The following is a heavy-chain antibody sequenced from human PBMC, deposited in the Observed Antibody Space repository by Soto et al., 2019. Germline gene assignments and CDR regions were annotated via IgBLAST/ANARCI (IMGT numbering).Heavy chain of an antibody. J-gene: IGHJ6*02. V-gene: IGHV2-5*02. CDR1: GFSLSTSGVG. CDR2: IYWDDDK. D-gene: IGHD3-10*02. Sequence: QITLKESGPTLVKPTQTLTLTCTFSGFSLSTSGVGVGWIRQPPGKALEWLALIYWDDDKRYSPSLKSRLTITQDTSKNQVVLTMTNMGPVDTATYYCAHFLLGSGSYPSFLYYYYGMDVWGQGTTVTVSS. CDR3: AHFLLGSGSYPSFLYYYYGMDV.